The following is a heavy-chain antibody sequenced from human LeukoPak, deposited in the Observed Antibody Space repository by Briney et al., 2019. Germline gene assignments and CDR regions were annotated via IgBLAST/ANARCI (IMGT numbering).Heavy chain of an antibody. CDR3: VGYCSSTTCYGDDP. J-gene: IGHJ5*02. D-gene: IGHD2-2*01. CDR1: GFTFSSYW. Sequence: PGGSLRLSCAASGFTFSSYWMSWVRQAPGKGLEWVANIKQDGSEKYYVDSVKGRFTISRDNAKNSLYLQMNSLRAEDTARYYCVGYCSSTTCYGDDPWGQGTLVTVSS. V-gene: IGHV3-7*01. CDR2: IKQDGSEK.